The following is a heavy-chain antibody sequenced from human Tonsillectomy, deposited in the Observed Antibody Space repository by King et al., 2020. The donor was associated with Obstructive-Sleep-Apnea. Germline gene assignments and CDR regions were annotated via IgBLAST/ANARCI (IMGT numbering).Heavy chain of an antibody. D-gene: IGHD3-3*01. Sequence: VQLVESGGGLVKPGGSLRLSCAASGFTFSDYYMSWIRQAPGKGLEWVSYISSSSSYTNYADSVKGRFTISRDNAKNSLYLQMNSLRAEDTAVYYCARGVLRYDAFPDYGGQGTLVTVSS. J-gene: IGHJ4*02. CDR3: ARGVLRYDAFPDY. CDR2: ISSSSSYT. CDR1: GFTFSDYY. V-gene: IGHV3-11*06.